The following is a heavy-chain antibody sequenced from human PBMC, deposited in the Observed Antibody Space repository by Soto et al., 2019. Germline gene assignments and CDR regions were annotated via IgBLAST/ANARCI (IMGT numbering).Heavy chain of an antibody. CDR1: GFTFCSYS. J-gene: IGHJ4*02. CDR2: ISSSSSYI. V-gene: IGHV3-21*01. CDR3: ARGVGGSDSWYFDY. D-gene: IGHD2-15*01. Sequence: GGSLRLSCAASGFTFCSYSMNWVRQDPGKGLEWVSSISSSSSYIYYADSVKGRFTISRDNAKNSLYLQMNSLRAEDTAVYYCARGVGGSDSWYFDYWGQGTLVTVSS.